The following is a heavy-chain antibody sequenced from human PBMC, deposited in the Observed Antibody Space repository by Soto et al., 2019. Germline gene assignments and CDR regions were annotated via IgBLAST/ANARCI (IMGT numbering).Heavy chain of an antibody. J-gene: IGHJ4*02. CDR1: GYTFIDYY. D-gene: IGHD3-9*01. CDR3: ARPPGYISDWYYFDL. V-gene: IGHV1-2*02. Sequence: ASVKVSCKASGYTFIDYYMHWVRQARGQGFEWLGRISPKSGATNYAQKFQGRVTMTWDTSLNTAYMELSSLISEDTAVYYCARPPGYISDWYYFDLWGQGTLVTVSS. CDR2: ISPKSGAT.